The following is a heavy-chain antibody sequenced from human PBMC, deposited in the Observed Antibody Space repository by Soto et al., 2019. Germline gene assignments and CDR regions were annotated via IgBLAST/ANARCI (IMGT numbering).Heavy chain of an antibody. D-gene: IGHD2-2*01. V-gene: IGHV3-23*01. CDR2: ISGSGGNT. Sequence: EVQLLESGGGLVQPGGSLRLSCAASGVTFKSYAMSWVRQAPGKGLEWVSTISGSGGNTYYADSVKGRFTIARDNSKITPVLQMNSLRAEDTAVYYCAKEGIVVVPACLSGDNWFDPWGQGTLVTVSS. CDR3: AKEGIVVVPACLSGDNWFDP. CDR1: GVTFKSYA. J-gene: IGHJ5*02.